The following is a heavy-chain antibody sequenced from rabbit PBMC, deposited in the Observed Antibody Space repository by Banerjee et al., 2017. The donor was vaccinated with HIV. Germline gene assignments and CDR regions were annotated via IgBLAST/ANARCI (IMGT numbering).Heavy chain of an antibody. CDR3: ARDLAGVIGWKFNL. Sequence: QEQLEESGGDLVKPEGSLTLTCTASGFSFSSGYDMRWVRQAPGKGLEWIACIGTADGNTFYATWAKGRFTNSKASWTTVTLQMTSLTAADTASYFCARDLAGVIGWKFNLWGQGTLVTVS. V-gene: IGHV1S45*01. D-gene: IGHD4-1*01. CDR1: GFSFSSGYD. CDR2: IGTADGNT. J-gene: IGHJ4*01.